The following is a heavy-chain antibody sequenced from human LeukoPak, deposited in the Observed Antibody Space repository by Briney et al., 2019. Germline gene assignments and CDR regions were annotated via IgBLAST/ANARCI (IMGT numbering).Heavy chain of an antibody. J-gene: IGHJ5*02. V-gene: IGHV4-34*01. CDR1: GGSFSGYY. D-gene: IGHD3-10*01. Sequence: SETLSLTCAVYGGSFSGYYWSWIRQPPGKGLEWIGEINHSGSTNYNPSLKSRVTISVDTSKNQFSLKLSSVTAADTAVYYCAREDYYGSGSYYKDPTENWFDPWGQGTLVTVSS. CDR3: AREDYYGSGSYYKDPTENWFDP. CDR2: INHSGST.